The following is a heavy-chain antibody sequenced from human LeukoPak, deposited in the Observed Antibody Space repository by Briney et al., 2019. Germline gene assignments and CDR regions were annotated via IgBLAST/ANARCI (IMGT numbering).Heavy chain of an antibody. Sequence: PGGSLRLSCAASGFTFSSYSMNWVRQAPGKGLEWVSSISSSSSYIYYADSVKGRFTISRDNAKNSLYLRMNSLRAEDTAVYYCARGLGSSYYFDYWGQGTLVTVSS. CDR2: ISSSSSYI. CDR3: ARGLGSSYYFDY. V-gene: IGHV3-21*01. D-gene: IGHD6-6*01. J-gene: IGHJ4*02. CDR1: GFTFSSYS.